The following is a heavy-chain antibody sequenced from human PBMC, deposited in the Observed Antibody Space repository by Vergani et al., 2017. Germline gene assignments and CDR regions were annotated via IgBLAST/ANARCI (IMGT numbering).Heavy chain of an antibody. D-gene: IGHD2-2*01. J-gene: IGHJ6*02. CDR2: INPSGGST. Sequence: QVQLVQSGAEVKKPGASVKVSCKASGYTFTSYYMHWVRQAPGQGLEWMGIINPSGGSTSYAQKFQGRVTMTRDTSTCTVYMELSSLRSEDTAVYYCARDQSISSTSPKGLDVWGQGTTVTVSS. CDR1: GYTFTSYY. CDR3: ARDQSISSTSPKGLDV. V-gene: IGHV1-46*03.